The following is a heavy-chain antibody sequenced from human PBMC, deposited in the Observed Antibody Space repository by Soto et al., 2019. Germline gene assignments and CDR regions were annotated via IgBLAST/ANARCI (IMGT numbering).Heavy chain of an antibody. CDR1: GGSFSGYY. Sequence: PSGTLSLTCAVYGGSFSGYYWSWIRQPPGKGLEWIGVINHSGSTNYNPSLKSRVTISVDTSKNQFSLKLSSVTAADTAVYYCARGRYYYGSGSYYTNSDYYYYGMDVWGQGTTVTVS. CDR3: ARGRYYYGSGSYYTNSDYYYYGMDV. CDR2: INHSGST. V-gene: IGHV4-34*01. J-gene: IGHJ6*02. D-gene: IGHD3-10*01.